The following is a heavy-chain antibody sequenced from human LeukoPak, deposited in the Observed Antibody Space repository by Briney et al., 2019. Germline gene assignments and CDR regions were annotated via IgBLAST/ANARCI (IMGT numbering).Heavy chain of an antibody. D-gene: IGHD5-18*01. CDR3: ARDDSIGGYSYGFDY. Sequence: KSGGSLRLSCAASGFTFSSYSMNWVRQAPGKGLEWVSSISSSSSYIYYADSVKGRFTISRDNAKNSLYLQMNSLRAEDTAVYYCARDDSIGGYSYGFDYWGQGTLVTVSS. CDR1: GFTFSSYS. V-gene: IGHV3-21*01. CDR2: ISSSSSYI. J-gene: IGHJ4*02.